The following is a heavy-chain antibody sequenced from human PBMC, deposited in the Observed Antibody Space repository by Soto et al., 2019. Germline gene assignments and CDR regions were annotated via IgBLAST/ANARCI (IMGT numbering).Heavy chain of an antibody. CDR1: GYSFTSYG. D-gene: IGHD3-3*01. CDR2: ISGYNANA. CDR3: ARDVYDASVTRSYDAFDI. J-gene: IGHJ3*02. Sequence: HVQLVQSGPEVKKPGASVKVSCTASGYSFTSYGISWVRQAPGQGLEWMGWISGYNANAKYAQNLQGRVTMSTDTSTSTXXMELRRLRSDDMAVYYCARDVYDASVTRSYDAFDIWGQGTMVTVPS. V-gene: IGHV1-18*03.